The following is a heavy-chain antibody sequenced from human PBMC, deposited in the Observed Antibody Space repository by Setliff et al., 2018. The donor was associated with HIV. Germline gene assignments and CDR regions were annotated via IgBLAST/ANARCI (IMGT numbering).Heavy chain of an antibody. J-gene: IGHJ6*02. Sequence: GASVKVSCKASGYSFTNYAINWLRQAHGRGLEWMGWIHTEQGFPMYAQGFTGRFVFSLDPSVSTAYLQISSLKAEDTAVYYCAARGEQRYYYGMDVWGQGTTVTVSS. D-gene: IGHD1-26*01. CDR3: AARGEQRYYYGMDV. V-gene: IGHV7-4-1*02. CDR2: IHTEQGFP. CDR1: GYSFTNYA.